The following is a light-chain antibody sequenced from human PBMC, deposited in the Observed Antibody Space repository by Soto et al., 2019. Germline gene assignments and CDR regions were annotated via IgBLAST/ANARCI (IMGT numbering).Light chain of an antibody. CDR3: SSYTSSSTLV. CDR2: DVS. CDR1: SGDIGTYNF. J-gene: IGLJ2*01. V-gene: IGLV2-14*03. Sequence: QSALTQPASVSGSPGQSITISCTGSSGDIGTYNFVSWYQVHPGKAPQLMIYDVSTRPSGVSIRFSGSKSGNTASLTISGLQAEDEADYYCSSYTSSSTLVFGGGTKLTVL.